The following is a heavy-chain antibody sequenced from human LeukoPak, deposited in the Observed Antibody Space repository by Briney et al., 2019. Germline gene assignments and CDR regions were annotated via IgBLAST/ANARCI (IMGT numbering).Heavy chain of an antibody. CDR2: IYTSGST. Sequence: KPSETLSLTCTVSGGSISSYYWSWIRQPAGKGLEWIGRIYTSGSTNYNPSLKSRVTMSVDTSKNQFSLKLSSVTAADTAVYYCAREITMVRGVITNWFDPWGQGTLVTVSS. D-gene: IGHD3-10*01. J-gene: IGHJ5*02. CDR1: GGSISSYY. V-gene: IGHV4-4*07. CDR3: AREITMVRGVITNWFDP.